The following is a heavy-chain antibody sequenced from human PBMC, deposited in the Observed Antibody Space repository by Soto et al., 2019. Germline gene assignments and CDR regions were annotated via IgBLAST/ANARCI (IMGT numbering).Heavy chain of an antibody. CDR1: GGSISSSSYY. CDR2: IYYSGST. Sequence: SETLSLTCTVSGGSISSSSYYWGWIRQPPGKGLEWIGSIYYSGSTYYNPSLKSRVTISVDTSKNQFSLKLSSVTAADTAVYYCARLYGRPWWFDPWGQGTLVTVSS. V-gene: IGHV4-39*01. D-gene: IGHD2-2*02. CDR3: ARLYGRPWWFDP. J-gene: IGHJ5*02.